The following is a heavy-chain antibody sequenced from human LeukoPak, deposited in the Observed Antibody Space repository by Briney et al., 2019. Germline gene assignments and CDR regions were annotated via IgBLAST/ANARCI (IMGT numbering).Heavy chain of an antibody. J-gene: IGHJ4*02. CDR1: GVTFSSYG. CDR2: ISYDGSNK. CDR3: AKDVVRDCSGGSCYGIDY. Sequence: GRSLRLSCAASGVTFSSYGMHWVRQAPGKGLEWVAVISYDGSNKYYADSVKGRFTISRDNSKNTLYLQMNSLRAEDTAVYYGAKDVVRDCSGGSCYGIDYWGQGTLVTVSS. V-gene: IGHV3-30*18. D-gene: IGHD2-15*01.